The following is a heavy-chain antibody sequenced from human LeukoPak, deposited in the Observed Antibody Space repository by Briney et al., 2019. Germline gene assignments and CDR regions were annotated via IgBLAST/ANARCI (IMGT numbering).Heavy chain of an antibody. Sequence: PGGSLRLSCADPAFTFSSYSMNWVRQAPGKGLEWVSSISSSSSYIYYADSVKGRFTISRDNAKNSLYLQMNSLRAEDTAVYYCARVLSGYSSSWANWFDPWGQGTLVTVSS. CDR1: AFTFSSYS. J-gene: IGHJ5*02. CDR3: ARVLSGYSSSWANWFDP. D-gene: IGHD6-13*01. V-gene: IGHV3-21*01. CDR2: ISSSSSYI.